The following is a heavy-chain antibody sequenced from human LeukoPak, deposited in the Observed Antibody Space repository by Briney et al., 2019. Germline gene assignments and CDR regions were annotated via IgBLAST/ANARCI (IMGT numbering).Heavy chain of an antibody. CDR3: ARVGGHCTSTSCPPPDY. V-gene: IGHV3-21*01. J-gene: IGHJ4*02. D-gene: IGHD2-2*01. CDR2: IDSSSRYI. CDR1: GFTFSSNS. Sequence: GGSLRLSCAASGFTFSSNSTNWVPQAPGKGLEWVSFIDSSSRYIYQADSVKGRFTISRDNAKSSVFLQMNSLKAEDTAVYYCARVGGHCTSTSCPPPDYWGQGTLVTVSS.